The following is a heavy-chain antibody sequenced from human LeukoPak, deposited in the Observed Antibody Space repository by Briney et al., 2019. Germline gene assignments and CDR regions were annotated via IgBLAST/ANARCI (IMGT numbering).Heavy chain of an antibody. CDR2: IYYSGST. V-gene: IGHV4-59*01. Sequence: SETLYLTCTDSGGANSSYYWSWIRQPTGKVLARIGYIYYSGSTNYNPSLKSRVTISVATSKNQFSLKLSSVTAADTAVYYCSRAPLTYYDFWSGDPVFYFDYWGQGTLVTVSS. J-gene: IGHJ4*02. CDR1: GGANSSYY. D-gene: IGHD3-3*01. CDR3: SRAPLTYYDFWSGDPVFYFDY.